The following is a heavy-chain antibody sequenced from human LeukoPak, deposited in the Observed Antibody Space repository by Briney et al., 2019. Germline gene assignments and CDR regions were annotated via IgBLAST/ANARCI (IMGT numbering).Heavy chain of an antibody. J-gene: IGHJ6*02. CDR1: GFTFSSYS. V-gene: IGHV3-21*01. D-gene: IGHD2-21*02. Sequence: GGSLRLSCAASGFTFSSYSMNWVRQAPGKGLEWVSSISSSSSYIYYADSVKGRFTISRDNAKNSLYLQMNSLRAEDTAVYYCARGSVVTAIPGYYYGMDVWGQGTTVTVSS. CDR2: ISSSSSYI. CDR3: ARGSVVTAIPGYYYGMDV.